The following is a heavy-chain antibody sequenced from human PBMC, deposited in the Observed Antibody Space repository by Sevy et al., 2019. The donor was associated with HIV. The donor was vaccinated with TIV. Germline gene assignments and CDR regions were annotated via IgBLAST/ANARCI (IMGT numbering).Heavy chain of an antibody. V-gene: IGHV1-69*06. J-gene: IGHJ5*02. Sequence: ASVKVSCKASGGTFSSYAISWVRQAPGQGLEWMGGIIPIFGTANYSQKFQGRVTITADKSTSTAYMELSSLRSEDTAVYYCASGSIAAAGIDPWGQGTLVTVSS. CDR2: IIPIFGTA. CDR1: GGTFSSYA. CDR3: ASGSIAAAGIDP. D-gene: IGHD6-13*01.